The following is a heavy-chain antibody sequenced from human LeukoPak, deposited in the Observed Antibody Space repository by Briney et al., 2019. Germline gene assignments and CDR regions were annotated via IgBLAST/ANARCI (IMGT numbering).Heavy chain of an antibody. D-gene: IGHD6-19*01. CDR1: GFTFSSYS. J-gene: IGHJ1*01. CDR3: ARAGSGWYIGYFQH. V-gene: IGHV3-21*01. Sequence: GGSLRLSCAASGFTFSSYSMNWVRQAPGKGLEWVSSISSSSSYIYYADSVKGRFTISRDNAKNSLYLQMNSLRAEDTAVYYCARAGSGWYIGYFQHWGQGTLVTASP. CDR2: ISSSSSYI.